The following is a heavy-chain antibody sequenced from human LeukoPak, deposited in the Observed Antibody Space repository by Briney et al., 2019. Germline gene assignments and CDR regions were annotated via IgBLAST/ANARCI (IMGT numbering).Heavy chain of an antibody. V-gene: IGHV4-39*01. CDR1: GGSISSSSYY. J-gene: IGHJ5*02. D-gene: IGHD3-3*01. CDR3: ARLAILGWFDP. Sequence: SETLSLTCTVSGGSISSSSYYWGWIRQPPGKGLEWIGSIYYSGSTYYNPSLKSRVTISVDTSKNQFSLKLSSVTAADTAAYYCARLAILGWFDPWGQGTLVTVSS. CDR2: IYYSGST.